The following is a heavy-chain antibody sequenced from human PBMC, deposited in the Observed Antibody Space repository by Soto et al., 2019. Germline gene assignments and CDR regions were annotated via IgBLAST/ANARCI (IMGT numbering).Heavy chain of an antibody. V-gene: IGHV4-34*01. CDR3: ARDLDGLHDDTSGPFPRPG. CDR1: GGSFSGYY. CDR2: INHSGST. D-gene: IGHD3-22*01. J-gene: IGHJ1*01. Sequence: SETLSLTCAVYGGSFSGYYWSWIRQPPGKGLEWNGEINHSGSTNYNPSLKSRATMSIDTAGNQFSLKVSSVTVADTAVYYCARDLDGLHDDTSGPFPRPGWGQGTLVTVSS.